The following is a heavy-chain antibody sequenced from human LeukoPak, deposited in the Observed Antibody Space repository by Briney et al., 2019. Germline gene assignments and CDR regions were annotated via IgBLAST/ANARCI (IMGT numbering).Heavy chain of an antibody. J-gene: IGHJ6*03. V-gene: IGHV3-11*01. CDR1: GFTFSDYS. Sequence: GGSLRLSCAASGFTFSDYSMNWIRQAPGKGLEWLSYINNRGETVYYADSVKGRFTISRDNAKNSLYLQMNSPRADDTALYYCARSGHWSAAFYYYYMDVWGKGTTVTVSS. CDR3: ARSGHWSAAFYYYYMDV. CDR2: INNRGETV. D-gene: IGHD3-3*02.